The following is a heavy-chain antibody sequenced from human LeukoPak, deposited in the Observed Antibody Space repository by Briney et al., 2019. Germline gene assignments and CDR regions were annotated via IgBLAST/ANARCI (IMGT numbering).Heavy chain of an antibody. D-gene: IGHD2-2*01. Sequence: PGESLKISCKGSGNSFSGYWIGWVRQMPGKGLEWMGNVYPGDSDTRYSPSFQGQVTISADKSTGTAYLQWSSLRASDTAIYYCATHTRLGPVDHWGQGTLVTVSS. V-gene: IGHV5-51*01. CDR3: ATHTRLGPVDH. J-gene: IGHJ4*02. CDR1: GNSFSGYW. CDR2: VYPGDSDT.